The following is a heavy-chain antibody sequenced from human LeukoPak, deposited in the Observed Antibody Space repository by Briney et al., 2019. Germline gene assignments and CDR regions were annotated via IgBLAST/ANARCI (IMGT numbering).Heavy chain of an antibody. Sequence: SETLSLTCAVYGGSSVVTTGAGSASPQGRGWSGLGEINHSGSTNYNSSLKSRVTISVDTSKNQFSLKLSSVTAADTAVYYCARGGQLRPSYYYYYYMDVWGKGTTVTVSS. D-gene: IGHD6-13*01. V-gene: IGHV4-34*01. CDR3: ARGGQLRPSYYYYYYMDV. CDR2: INHSGST. CDR1: GGSSVVTT. J-gene: IGHJ6*03.